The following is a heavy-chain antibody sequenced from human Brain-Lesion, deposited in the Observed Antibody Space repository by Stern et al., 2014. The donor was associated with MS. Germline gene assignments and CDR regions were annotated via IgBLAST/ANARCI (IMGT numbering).Heavy chain of an antibody. CDR1: GYIFTGYY. CDR2: INPNTGGT. Sequence: DQLVESGAEVKKPGASVKVSCKTSGYIFTGYYIHWVRQAPGQGLEWMAWINPNTGGTKYAQKFQGRFTMSRDTSISTAYVELSSLTSDDTAVYYCARDQRGITIFGVVTDYYYLGMDVWGQGTTVTVSS. J-gene: IGHJ6*02. CDR3: ARDQRGITIFGVVTDYYYLGMDV. D-gene: IGHD3-3*01. V-gene: IGHV1-2*02.